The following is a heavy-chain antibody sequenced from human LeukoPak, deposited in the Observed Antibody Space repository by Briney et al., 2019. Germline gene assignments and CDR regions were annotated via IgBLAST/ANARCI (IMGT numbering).Heavy chain of an antibody. J-gene: IGHJ5*02. CDR1: GGSVSSTSYY. V-gene: IGHV4-39*07. CDR3: ARASGITIYWFDP. Sequence: SETLSLTCTVSGGSVSSTSYYWGWIRQPPGKGLEWIGSIYYSGTTHYNPSLKSRVTISVDTSKNQFSLKLNSVTAADTAVYYCARASGITIYWFDPWGQGTLVTVSS. CDR2: IYYSGTT. D-gene: IGHD3-3*01.